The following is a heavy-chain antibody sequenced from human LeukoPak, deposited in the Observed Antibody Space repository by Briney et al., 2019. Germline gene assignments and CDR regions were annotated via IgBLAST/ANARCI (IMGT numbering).Heavy chain of an antibody. V-gene: IGHV3-20*04. CDR1: GFTFDDYG. CDR3: ARVFTVTTDY. D-gene: IGHD4-17*01. Sequence: GGSLRLSCAASGFTFDDYGMSWVRQAPGKGLEWVSGINWNGGSTGYADSVKGRFTISRDNAKNSLYLQMNSHGAEDSYWYYCARVFTVTTDYWGQGTLVTVSS. CDR2: INWNGGST. J-gene: IGHJ4*02.